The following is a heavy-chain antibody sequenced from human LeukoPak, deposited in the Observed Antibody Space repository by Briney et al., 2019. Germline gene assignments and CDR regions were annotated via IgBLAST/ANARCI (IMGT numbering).Heavy chain of an antibody. J-gene: IGHJ4*02. CDR1: GFTFSSYW. Sequence: QPGGSLRLSCAASGFTFSSYWMHWVRQAPGKGLVLVSRINTDGSSTSYADSVKGRFTISRDNSNNTVYLQMNGLTTEDAAVYYCARVAYFDFWGQGTLVTVSS. CDR3: ARVAYFDF. CDR2: INTDGSST. V-gene: IGHV3-74*01.